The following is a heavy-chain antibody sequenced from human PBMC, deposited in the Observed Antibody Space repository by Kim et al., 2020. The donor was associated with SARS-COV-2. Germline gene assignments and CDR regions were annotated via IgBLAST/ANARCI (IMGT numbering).Heavy chain of an antibody. J-gene: IGHJ4*02. CDR3: AQSSGYYGAFDY. CDR1: GGSISSGGYY. CDR2: IYYSGST. V-gene: IGHV4-31*03. Sequence: SETLSLTCTVSGGSISSGGYYWSWIRQHPGKGLEWIGYIYYSGSTYYNPSLKSRVTISVDTSKNQFSLKLSSVTAADTAVYYCAQSSGYYGAFDYWGQGTLVTVSS. D-gene: IGHD3-22*01.